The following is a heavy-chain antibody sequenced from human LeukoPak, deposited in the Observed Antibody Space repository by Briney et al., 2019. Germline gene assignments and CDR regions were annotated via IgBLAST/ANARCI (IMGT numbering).Heavy chain of an antibody. Sequence: GGSLRLSCEASGIIFSIYAMNWLRQAPGKGLEWVSSIYTGGATYHADSVKGRFTISRDNSKNTLYLQMNSLTDEDTAIYYCATSPVSAAGLQPNFDYWGQGTLVTVSS. J-gene: IGHJ4*02. V-gene: IGHV3-23*01. CDR3: ATSPVSAAGLQPNFDY. CDR2: IYTGGAT. D-gene: IGHD5-24*01. CDR1: GIIFSIYA.